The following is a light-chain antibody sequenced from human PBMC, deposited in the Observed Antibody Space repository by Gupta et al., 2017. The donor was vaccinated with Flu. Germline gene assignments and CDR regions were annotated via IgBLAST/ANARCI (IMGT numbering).Light chain of an antibody. Sequence: VMTQSPATLSVSPGDTATLSCRASQNVITNLAWYQQKPGQAPRLLIYGTSTRAPGIPTRIRGSGSRTDFTLTISSLQSEDIAVYYCQQYNDWPGTFGQGTKVEI. CDR2: GTS. CDR1: QNVITN. J-gene: IGKJ1*01. CDR3: QQYNDWPGT. V-gene: IGKV3-15*01.